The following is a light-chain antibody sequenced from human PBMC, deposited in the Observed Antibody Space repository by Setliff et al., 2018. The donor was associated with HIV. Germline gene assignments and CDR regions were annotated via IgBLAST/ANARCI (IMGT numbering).Light chain of an antibody. CDR1: SSNIGSNT. CDR2: RNN. V-gene: IGLV1-44*01. Sequence: QSALTQPPSASGTPGQRVTISCSGSSSNIGSNTVNWYQQLPGTAPKLLIYRNNQRPSGVPDRFSGSKSGTSASLATSGLQSEDEADYYCAAWDDSLNGQVFGTGTKGTVL. CDR3: AAWDDSLNGQV. J-gene: IGLJ1*01.